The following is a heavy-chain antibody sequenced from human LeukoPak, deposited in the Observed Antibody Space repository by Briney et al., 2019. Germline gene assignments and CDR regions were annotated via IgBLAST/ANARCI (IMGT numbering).Heavy chain of an antibody. V-gene: IGHV1-69*05. Sequence: SVKVSCKASGGTFSSYAISWARQAPGQGLEWMGRIIPIFGTANYAQKFQGRVTITTDESTSTAYMELSSLRSEDTAVYYCARDYAYDYVWGSYRYSFDYWGQGTLVTVSS. J-gene: IGHJ4*02. CDR2: IIPIFGTA. D-gene: IGHD3-16*02. CDR3: ARDYAYDYVWGSYRYSFDY. CDR1: GGTFSSYA.